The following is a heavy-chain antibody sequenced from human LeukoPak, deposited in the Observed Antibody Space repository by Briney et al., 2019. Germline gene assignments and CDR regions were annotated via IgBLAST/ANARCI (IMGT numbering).Heavy chain of an antibody. Sequence: PSETLSLTCTVSGGSIGSYYWSWIRQPPGKGLEWIGYIYYSGSTNYNPSLKSRVTISVDTSKNQFSLKLSSVTAADTAVYYCARVVGGYVFYYGMDVWGQGTTVTVSS. J-gene: IGHJ6*02. CDR3: ARVVGGYVFYYGMDV. D-gene: IGHD3-10*01. V-gene: IGHV4-59*01. CDR1: GGSIGSYY. CDR2: IYYSGST.